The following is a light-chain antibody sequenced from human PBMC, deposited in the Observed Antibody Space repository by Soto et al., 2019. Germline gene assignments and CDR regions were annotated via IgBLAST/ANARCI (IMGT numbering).Light chain of an antibody. CDR1: SSNIGSHY. CDR3: SSYAGSNSYV. CDR2: RDG. V-gene: IGLV1-47*01. Sequence: QSALTQPPSASGTPGQSLTISCAGSSSNIGSHYVYWYQHLPGTAPKLLIFRDGQRPSGVPDRFFGSKSGTSASLAISGLRSEDEAHYYCSSYAGSNSYVFGSGTKLTVL. J-gene: IGLJ1*01.